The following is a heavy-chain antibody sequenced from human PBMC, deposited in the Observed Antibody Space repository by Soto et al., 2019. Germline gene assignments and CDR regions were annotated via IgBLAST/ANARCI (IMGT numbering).Heavy chain of an antibody. CDR1: GYTFTGYY. D-gene: IGHD2-15*01. J-gene: IGHJ3*02. CDR3: ARSLLLGPGVAFDI. CDR2: INPNRGGT. V-gene: IGHV1-2*02. Sequence: ASVKVSCKASGYTFTGYYMHWVRQAPGQGLEWMGWINPNRGGTNYAHKFQGRVPMTRDTSISTAYMELSRLRSDDTAVYYCARSLLLGPGVAFDIWGQGTMFTVSS.